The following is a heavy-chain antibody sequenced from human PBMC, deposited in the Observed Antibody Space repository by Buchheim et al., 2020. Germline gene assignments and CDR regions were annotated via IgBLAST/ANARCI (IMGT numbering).Heavy chain of an antibody. D-gene: IGHD3-3*01. J-gene: IGHJ6*02. CDR1: GFTFSDYY. Sequence: QVQLVESGGGLVKPGGSLRLSCAASGFTFSDYYMSWIRQAPVKGLEWVSYISSSGSTIYYADSVKGRFTISRDNAKNSLYLQMNSLRAEDTAVYYCARDVYYDFWSGYWFGYYYGMDVWGQGTT. V-gene: IGHV3-11*01. CDR2: ISSSGSTI. CDR3: ARDVYYDFWSGYWFGYYYGMDV.